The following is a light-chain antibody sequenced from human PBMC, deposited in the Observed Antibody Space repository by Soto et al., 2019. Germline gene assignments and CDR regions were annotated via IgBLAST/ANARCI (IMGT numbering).Light chain of an antibody. J-gene: IGLJ1*01. CDR1: SSDVGSYNL. CDR2: EVN. Sequence: QSVLTQPASVSGSPGQSITISCTGTSSDVGSYNLVSWYQHHPGKAPKLIIYEVNQWPSGISDRFSGSKSGYTASLTISGLQAEDEADYYCCSYARSIWRYVFGTATKVTVL. V-gene: IGLV2-23*02. CDR3: CSYARSIWRYV.